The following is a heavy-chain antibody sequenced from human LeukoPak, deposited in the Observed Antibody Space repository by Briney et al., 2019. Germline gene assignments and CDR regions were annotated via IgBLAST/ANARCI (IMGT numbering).Heavy chain of an antibody. V-gene: IGHV1-18*01. CDR1: GYTFTSYG. Sequence: ASVNVSCKASGYTFTSYGISWVRQAPGQGLEGMGWISPYHGNTNYAKKFQGRVTMTTDTPTSTANMELRSLRSDDTAVYYCARDESYDLKKENWFDPWGQGTLVTVSS. CDR3: ARDESYDLKKENWFDP. J-gene: IGHJ5*02. D-gene: IGHD3-3*01. CDR2: ISPYHGNT.